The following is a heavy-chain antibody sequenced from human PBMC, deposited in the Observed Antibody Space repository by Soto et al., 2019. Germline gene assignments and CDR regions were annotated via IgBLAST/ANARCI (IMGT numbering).Heavy chain of an antibody. CDR3: ARDEGAVEFYYYYGMDV. V-gene: IGHV3-21*01. D-gene: IGHD3-10*01. CDR1: GFTFSSYS. J-gene: IGHJ6*02. Sequence: GGSLRLSCAASGFTFSSYSMNWVRQAPGKGLEWVSSISSSSSYIYYADSVKGRFTISRDNAKNSLYLQMNSLRAEDTAVYYCARDEGAVEFYYYYGMDVWGQGTTVTVSS. CDR2: ISSSSSYI.